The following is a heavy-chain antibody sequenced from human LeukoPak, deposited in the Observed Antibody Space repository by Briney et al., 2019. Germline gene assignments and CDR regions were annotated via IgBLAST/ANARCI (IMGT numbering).Heavy chain of an antibody. J-gene: IGHJ4*02. Sequence: PGGSLRLSCAASGFTFSSYNMNWVRQAPGKGLEWVSYISSSSSTIYYADSVKGRFTISRANAKNSLYLQMNSLRAEDTAVYYCARDLGVGAYYYDSSGYYLFDYWGQGTLVTVSS. CDR3: ARDLGVGAYYYDSSGYYLFDY. CDR1: GFTFSSYN. V-gene: IGHV3-48*01. D-gene: IGHD3-22*01. CDR2: ISSSSSTI.